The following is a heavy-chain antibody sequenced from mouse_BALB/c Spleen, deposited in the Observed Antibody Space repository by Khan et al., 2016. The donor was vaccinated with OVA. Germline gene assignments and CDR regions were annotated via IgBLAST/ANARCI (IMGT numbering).Heavy chain of an antibody. CDR3: ARRGLRWDFDY. V-gene: IGHV1-7*01. Sequence: VMLQQSGAELAKPGASVKMSCKASGYTFINYWILWVKQRPGQGLEWIGYINPSTGYTEYNQNFKDKATLTADKFSSTAYMQLSSLTSEDSAVYYSARRGLRWDFDYWGQGTTLTVSS. D-gene: IGHD1-1*01. J-gene: IGHJ2*01. CDR2: INPSTGYT. CDR1: GYTFINYW.